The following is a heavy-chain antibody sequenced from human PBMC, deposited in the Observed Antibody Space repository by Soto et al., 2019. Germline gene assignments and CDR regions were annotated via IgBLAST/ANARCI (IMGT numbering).Heavy chain of an antibody. CDR3: ARDLTGLHYFDY. CDR1: GGSISSGGYY. CDR2: IYYSGST. Sequence: SETLSLTCTVSGGSISSGGYYWSWIRQHPGKGLEWIGYIYYSGSTYYNPSLKSRATISVDTSKNQFSLKLSSVTAADTAVYYCARDLTGLHYFDYWGQGTLVTVSS. D-gene: IGHD3-9*01. V-gene: IGHV4-31*03. J-gene: IGHJ4*02.